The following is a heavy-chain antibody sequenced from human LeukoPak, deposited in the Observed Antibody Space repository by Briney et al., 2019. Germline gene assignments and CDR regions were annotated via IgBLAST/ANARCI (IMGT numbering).Heavy chain of an antibody. J-gene: IGHJ3*02. CDR1: GYTFTSYG. V-gene: IGHV1-46*01. D-gene: IGHD2-2*01. CDR3: ATVLPDIVVVPAADAFDI. Sequence: EASVKVSCKASGYTFTSYGISWVRQAPGQGLEWMGIINPSGDSTSYAQKFQGRVTVTRDTSTSTVYMELSSLRSEDTAVYYCATVLPDIVVVPAADAFDIWGQGTMVTVSS. CDR2: INPSGDST.